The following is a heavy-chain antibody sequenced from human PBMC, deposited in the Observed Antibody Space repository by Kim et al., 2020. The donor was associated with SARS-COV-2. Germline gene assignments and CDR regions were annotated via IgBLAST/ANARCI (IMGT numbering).Heavy chain of an antibody. V-gene: IGHV3-30*01. Sequence: ADSVKGRFTTSRDNSKSTLYLRMNSLRAEDTAVNYCARDLGSYYGSGSNYWGQGTLVTVSS. J-gene: IGHJ4*02. D-gene: IGHD3-10*01. CDR3: ARDLGSYYGSGSNY.